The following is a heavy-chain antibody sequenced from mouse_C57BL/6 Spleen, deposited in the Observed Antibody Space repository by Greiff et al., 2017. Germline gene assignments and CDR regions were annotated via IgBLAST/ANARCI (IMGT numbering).Heavy chain of an antibody. V-gene: IGHV1-11*01. CDR2: IYPVSGET. CDR1: GYTFTDHI. CDR3: AESNYPFPYAMDY. J-gene: IGHJ4*01. D-gene: IGHD2-5*01. Sequence: QVHVKQSGAELASPGASVTLSCKASGYTFTDHIMNWVKKRPGQGLEWIGRIYPVSGETNYNQKFMGKATFSVDRSSSTVYMVLNSLTSEDPAVYYCAESNYPFPYAMDYWGQGTSVTVSS.